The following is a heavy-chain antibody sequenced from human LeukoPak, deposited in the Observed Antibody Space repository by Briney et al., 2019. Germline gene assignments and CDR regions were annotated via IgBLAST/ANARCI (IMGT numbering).Heavy chain of an antibody. CDR3: TRRVATTGIYAFDI. J-gene: IGHJ3*02. CDR2: IYYSGST. Sequence: SETLSLTCTVSGGSISTYYWTWIRQPPGKGLEWIGYIYYSGSTNYNPSLKSRVTISLDTSKNQFSLKLNSVTAADTAVYYCTRRVATTGIYAFDIWGQGTMVTVSS. D-gene: IGHD1-1*01. V-gene: IGHV4-59*01. CDR1: GGSISTYY.